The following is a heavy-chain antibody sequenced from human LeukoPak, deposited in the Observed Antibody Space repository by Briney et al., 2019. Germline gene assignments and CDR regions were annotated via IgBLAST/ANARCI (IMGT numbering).Heavy chain of an antibody. J-gene: IGHJ4*02. V-gene: IGHV1-69*06. Sequence: SVKVSCNASGGTFSSYAISWVRQAPGQGLEWMGGIIPIFGTANYAQKFQGRVTITADKSTSTAYMELSSLRSEDTAVYYCAREYSSSWYGVYYFDYWGQGTLVTVSS. D-gene: IGHD6-13*01. CDR1: GGTFSSYA. CDR2: IIPIFGTA. CDR3: AREYSSSWYGVYYFDY.